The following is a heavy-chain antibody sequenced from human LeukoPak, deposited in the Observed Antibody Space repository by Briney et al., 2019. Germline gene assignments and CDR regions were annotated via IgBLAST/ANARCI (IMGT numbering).Heavy chain of an antibody. V-gene: IGHV4-59*08. CDR3: ARQPYMLGAYYFDF. CDR1: GGSMTSHY. J-gene: IGHJ4*02. CDR2: VFYSGDT. Sequence: SETLSLTCSVSGGSMTSHYWSWIRQPPGEGLEWIAYVFYSGDTNYNPSLKSRVTISVDTSKNQFSLKLDSVTAADTAVYFCARQPYMLGAYYFDFWGQGTLVTVSS. D-gene: IGHD1-26*01.